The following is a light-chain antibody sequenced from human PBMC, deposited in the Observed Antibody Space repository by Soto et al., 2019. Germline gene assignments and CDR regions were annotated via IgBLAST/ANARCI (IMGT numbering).Light chain of an antibody. CDR3: QQSYSTPYT. CDR2: TTS. V-gene: IGKV1-39*01. J-gene: IGKJ2*01. Sequence: DIQMTQSPSSLSASVGDRVTITCRASQNIANYLNWYQQKPGKAPKLLIYTTSGLQSGVPSRFSGSGSGTDFTLTIRSLQPEDLATYDCQQSYSTPYTFGQGTKLEI. CDR1: QNIANY.